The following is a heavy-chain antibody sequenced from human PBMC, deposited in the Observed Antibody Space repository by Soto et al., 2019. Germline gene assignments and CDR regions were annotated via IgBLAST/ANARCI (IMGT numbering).Heavy chain of an antibody. D-gene: IGHD2-15*01. CDR1: GGTFSSYT. CDR3: ARALGYCSGGSCYSGPFDY. Sequence: GASVKVSCKASGGTFSSYTISWVRQAPGQGLEWMGRIIPILGIANYAQKFQGRVTITADKSTSTTYMELSSLRSEDTAVYYCARALGYCSGGSCYSGPFDYWGQGTLVTVSS. J-gene: IGHJ4*02. CDR2: IIPILGIA. V-gene: IGHV1-69*02.